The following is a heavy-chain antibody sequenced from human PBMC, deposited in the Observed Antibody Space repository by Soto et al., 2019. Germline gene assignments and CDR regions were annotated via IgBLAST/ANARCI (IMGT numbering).Heavy chain of an antibody. V-gene: IGHV4-30-4*01. CDR2: IYYSGST. J-gene: IGHJ3*02. Sequence: IVSLTCPVSGGSISSGDYYWSLIRQPPGKGLEWIGYIYYSGSTYYNPSLKSRVTISVDTSKNQFSLKLSSVTAADTAVYYCARGGKPNAFDIWGQGTMVTVS. CDR1: GGSISSGDYY. CDR3: ARGGKPNAFDI.